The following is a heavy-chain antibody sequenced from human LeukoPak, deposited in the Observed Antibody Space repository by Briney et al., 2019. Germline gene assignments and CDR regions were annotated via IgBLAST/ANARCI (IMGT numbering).Heavy chain of an antibody. D-gene: IGHD6-6*01. V-gene: IGHV3-48*01. CDR2: ISSTSSTI. CDR1: GFTFSSYS. J-gene: IGHJ4*02. CDR3: ARDKGAYSSSSAIDY. Sequence: PGGSLRLSCAASGFTFSSYSTNWVRQAPGKGLEWVSYISSTSSTIYYADSVKGRFTISRDIAKNSLYLQMNSLRVEDTAVYYCARDKGAYSSSSAIDYWGQGTLVTVSS.